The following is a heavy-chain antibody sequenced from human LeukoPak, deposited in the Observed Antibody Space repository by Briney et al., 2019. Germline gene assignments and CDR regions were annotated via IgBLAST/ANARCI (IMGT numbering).Heavy chain of an antibody. Sequence: PGGSLRLSCAASGFTFSSYAMSWVRQAPGKGLEWVSAISGSGGSTYYADSVKGRFTISRDNSENTLYLQMNSLRAEDTAVYYCAKDRVAANIDPWYGVFFRWGQGTLVTVSS. CDR1: GFTFSSYA. CDR2: ISGSGGST. V-gene: IGHV3-23*01. D-gene: IGHD2/OR15-2a*01. CDR3: AKDRVAANIDPWYGVFFR. J-gene: IGHJ4*02.